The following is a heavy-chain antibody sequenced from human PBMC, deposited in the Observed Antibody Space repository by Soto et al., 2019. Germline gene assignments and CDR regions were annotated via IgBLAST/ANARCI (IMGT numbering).Heavy chain of an antibody. CDR2: INPTGSMT. V-gene: IGHV1-46*01. J-gene: IGHJ3*02. CDR1: GYSFITSYH. CDR3: ARDTGYDHDAFDI. D-gene: IGHD5-12*01. Sequence: QVQLVQSGAEVKKPGASVKVSCKASGYSFITSYHMHWVRQAPGQGLEWMGIINPTGSMTRYSQTFQCRITMTRDTSTAPDYMELSNLTSEDTAVYFCARDTGYDHDAFDIWGQGTRVTVSS.